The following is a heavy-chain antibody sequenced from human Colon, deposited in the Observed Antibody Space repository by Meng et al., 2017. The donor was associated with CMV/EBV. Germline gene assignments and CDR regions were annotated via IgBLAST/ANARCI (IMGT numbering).Heavy chain of an antibody. CDR2: VSNSGNTI. Sequence: TSGFTFTDYYMSWIRQAPGKGLEWIAYVSNSGNTIYSADSVKGRFTISRDNAKKSLSLQMNSLRAEDTAIYYCVRTYDSSGHFAFDFWGQGTLVTVSS. CDR1: GFTFTDYY. D-gene: IGHD3-22*01. CDR3: VRTYDSSGHFAFDF. V-gene: IGHV3-11*01. J-gene: IGHJ4*02.